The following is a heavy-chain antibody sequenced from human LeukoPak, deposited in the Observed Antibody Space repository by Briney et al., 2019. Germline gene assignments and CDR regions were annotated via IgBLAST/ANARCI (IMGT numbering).Heavy chain of an antibody. CDR1: GLSVSSNY. CDR3: ARLYSSSSYAEYFLH. CDR2: MYSGGNT. Sequence: GGSLRLSCAASGLSVSSNYMGWVRQAPGKGLEWVSVMYSGGNTYYADSVKGRFTISRDNSKNTLDLQMNSLRAEDTAVYYCARLYSSSSYAEYFLHWGQGTLATVSS. D-gene: IGHD6-6*01. V-gene: IGHV3-66*04. J-gene: IGHJ1*01.